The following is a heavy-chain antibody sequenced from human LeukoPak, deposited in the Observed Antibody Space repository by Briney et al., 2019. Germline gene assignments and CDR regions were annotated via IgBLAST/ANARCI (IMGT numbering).Heavy chain of an antibody. J-gene: IGHJ3*01. V-gene: IGHV2-5*01. D-gene: IGHD1-26*01. Sequence: SGPTLVHPQETLTQTYTFSGLSLERYGVGGGWIGQTPEKAHEWLTLLYWNDDKAYTPSLKSRLTITADTSKNEVVLTLSDMDPVDTATYYCAHRLSTLGSAFDVWGQGTLVTVSS. CDR2: LYWNDDK. CDR3: AHRLSTLGSAFDV. CDR1: GLSLERYGVG.